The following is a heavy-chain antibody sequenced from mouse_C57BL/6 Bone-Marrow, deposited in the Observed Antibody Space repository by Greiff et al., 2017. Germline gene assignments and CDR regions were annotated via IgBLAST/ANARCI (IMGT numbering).Heavy chain of an antibody. J-gene: IGHJ2*01. CDR3: AKGNWDQVDY. CDR2: IFPGSGST. Sequence: QVQLQQSGPELVRPGASVKISCKASGYTFTSHWMQWVRQRPGQGLEWIGEIFPGSGSTYYNEKFKGTATLTVDTSSSTAYIQLRSLTSEDSSVYFCAKGNWDQVDYWGQGTTLTVSS. V-gene: IGHV1-56*01. CDR1: GYTFTSHW. D-gene: IGHD4-1*01.